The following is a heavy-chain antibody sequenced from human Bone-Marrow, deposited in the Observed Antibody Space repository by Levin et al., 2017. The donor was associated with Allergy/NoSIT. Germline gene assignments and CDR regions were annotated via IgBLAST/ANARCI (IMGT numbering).Heavy chain of an antibody. CDR1: GFTFSDYW. J-gene: IGHJ5*02. CDR3: ARDTTVGGEA. V-gene: IGHV3-7*03. D-gene: IGHD6-19*01. CDR2: IKQDGSEK. Sequence: QSGGSLRLSCVASGFTFSDYWMTWVRQPLGQGLQWVANIKQDGSEKYYADSVKGRFTISRDNAKNSLFLQMNNLGTDDTAVYFCARDTTVGGEAWGQGTLVTVSS.